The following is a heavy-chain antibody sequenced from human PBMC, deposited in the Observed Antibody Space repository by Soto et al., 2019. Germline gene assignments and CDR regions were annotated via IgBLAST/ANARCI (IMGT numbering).Heavy chain of an antibody. CDR3: AKSPQLRSVPRGYFDY. J-gene: IGHJ4*02. Sequence: GGSLRLSCAASGFTFSSYGMHWVRQAPGKGLEWVAVISYDGSNKYYADSVKGRFTISRDNSKNTLYLQMNSLRAEDTAVYYCAKSPQLRSVPRGYFDYWGQGTLVTVSS. CDR1: GFTFSSYG. V-gene: IGHV3-30*18. CDR2: ISYDGSNK. D-gene: IGHD2-15*01.